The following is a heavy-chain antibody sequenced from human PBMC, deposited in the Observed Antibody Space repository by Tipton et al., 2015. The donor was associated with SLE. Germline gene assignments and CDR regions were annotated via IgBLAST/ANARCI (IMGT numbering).Heavy chain of an antibody. CDR1: GGSISSSSYY. Sequence: TLSLTCTVSGGSISSSSYYWGWIRQPPGKGLEWIGSIYYSGSTSYNPSLKSRVTISVDTSKNQFSLKLSSVTAADTAVYYCARVRKIGISDFDYWGQGTLVTVSS. V-gene: IGHV4-39*07. J-gene: IGHJ4*02. CDR3: ARVRKIGISDFDY. D-gene: IGHD2/OR15-2a*01. CDR2: IYYSGST.